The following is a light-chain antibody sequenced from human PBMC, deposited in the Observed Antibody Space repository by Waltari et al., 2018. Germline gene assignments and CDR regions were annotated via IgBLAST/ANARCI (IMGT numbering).Light chain of an antibody. CDR3: SSYTSSSTYV. Sequence: QSALTQPASVSGSPGQSITISCTGTSSDVGSYNYVPWYQQHPGKAPKLMIYDVTTRPSGVSNRFSGSKSGNTASLAISGLQAEDEADYYCSSYTSSSTYVFGTGTYVTVL. CDR2: DVT. CDR1: SSDVGSYNY. V-gene: IGLV2-14*01. J-gene: IGLJ1*01.